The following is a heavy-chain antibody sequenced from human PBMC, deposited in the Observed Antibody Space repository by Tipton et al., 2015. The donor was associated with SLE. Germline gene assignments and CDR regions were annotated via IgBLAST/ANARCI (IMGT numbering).Heavy chain of an antibody. CDR2: IYYSGST. D-gene: IGHD3-10*01. CDR3: ARHASRRSGSYNEIDY. V-gene: IGHV4-59*08. J-gene: IGHJ4*02. Sequence: GLVKPSETLSLTCTVSGGSISSYYWSWIRQPPGKELEWIGYIYYSGSTNYNPSLKSRVTISVDTSKNQFSLKLSSVTAADTAVYYCARHASRRSGSYNEIDYWGQGTLVTVSS. CDR1: GGSISSYY.